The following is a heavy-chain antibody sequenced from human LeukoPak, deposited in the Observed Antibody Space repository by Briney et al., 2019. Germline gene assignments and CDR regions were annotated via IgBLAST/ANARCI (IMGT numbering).Heavy chain of an antibody. J-gene: IGHJ2*01. Sequence: GGSLRLSCAASGFTFSSYAMSWVRQAPGKGLEWVSAISGSGGSTYYADSVKGRFTISRDNSKNTLYLQMNSLRAEDTAVYYCAKVHSSWTDYWYFDPWGRGTLVTVSS. V-gene: IGHV3-23*01. D-gene: IGHD6-13*01. CDR3: AKVHSSWTDYWYFDP. CDR1: GFTFSSYA. CDR2: ISGSGGST.